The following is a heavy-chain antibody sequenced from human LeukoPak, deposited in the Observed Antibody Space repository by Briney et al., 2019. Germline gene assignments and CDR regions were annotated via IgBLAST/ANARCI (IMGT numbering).Heavy chain of an antibody. CDR1: GFTFSSYS. CDR3: ARDDTSVGASGD. J-gene: IGHJ4*02. CDR2: IYSGGST. D-gene: IGHD1-26*01. Sequence: GGSLRLSCAVSGFTFSSYSMSWVRQAPGKGLEWVSVIYSGGSTYYADSVKGRFTISRDNSKNTLYLQMNSLRAEDTAVYYCARDDTSVGASGDWGQGTLVTVSS. V-gene: IGHV3-66*01.